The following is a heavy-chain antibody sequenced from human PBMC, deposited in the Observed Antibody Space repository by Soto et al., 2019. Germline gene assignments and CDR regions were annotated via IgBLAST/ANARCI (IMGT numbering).Heavy chain of an antibody. CDR2: FDPEDGET. CDR3: ATGSNYYGSGRPSYYYYGMDV. Sequence: GPSVKVSCKVSGYTLTELSMHLVRQAPGKGLEWMGGFDPEDGETIYAQKFQGRVTMTEDTSTDTAYMELSSLRSEDTAVYYCATGSNYYGSGRPSYYYYGMDVWGQGTTVTVSS. D-gene: IGHD3-10*01. V-gene: IGHV1-24*01. CDR1: GYTLTELS. J-gene: IGHJ6*02.